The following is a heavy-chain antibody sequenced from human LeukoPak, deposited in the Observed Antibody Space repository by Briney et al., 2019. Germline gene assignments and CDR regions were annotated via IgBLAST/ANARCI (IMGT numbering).Heavy chain of an antibody. CDR2: IIWNGDTT. V-gene: IGHV3-20*04. CDR3: ARDYSSGYNGYFDY. CDR1: GFTFDDYG. D-gene: IGHD5-12*01. Sequence: GGSLRLSCAASGFTFDDYGMSWVRQVPGKGLEWVSGIIWNGDTTGYADSVKGRFTIFRENAKNSLYLQMDSLRAEDTAFYYCARDYSSGYNGYFDYWGQGTLVTVSS. J-gene: IGHJ4*02.